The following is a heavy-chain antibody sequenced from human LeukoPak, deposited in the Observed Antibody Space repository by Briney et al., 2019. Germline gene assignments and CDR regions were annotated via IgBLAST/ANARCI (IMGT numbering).Heavy chain of an antibody. D-gene: IGHD2-2*01. CDR2: LSTDGTTT. V-gene: IGHV3-74*03. J-gene: IGHJ4*02. Sequence: QPGGSLRLSCAASGFIFSTYWMHWVRQAPGKGLAWVARLSTDGTTTTYADSVKGRFTISRDNAKNTLYLQVNSLRAEDTAVYYCVRDVAVIGLDYWGQGTLVTVSS. CDR3: VRDVAVIGLDY. CDR1: GFIFSTYW.